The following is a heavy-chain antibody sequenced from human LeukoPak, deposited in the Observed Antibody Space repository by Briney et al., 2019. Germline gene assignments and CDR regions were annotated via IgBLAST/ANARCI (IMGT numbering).Heavy chain of an antibody. Sequence: GESLRLSCAASGFSFSTYWMTWVRQAPGKGLEWVVNINEDGSVKYYVGSVKGRFTISRDNTKNSLYLQMDTLRAEDTAVYYCARVGKNGWDFDHWGQGTLVTVSS. V-gene: IGHV3-7*01. D-gene: IGHD6-19*01. CDR3: ARVGKNGWDFDH. CDR1: GFSFSTYW. CDR2: INEDGSVK. J-gene: IGHJ4*02.